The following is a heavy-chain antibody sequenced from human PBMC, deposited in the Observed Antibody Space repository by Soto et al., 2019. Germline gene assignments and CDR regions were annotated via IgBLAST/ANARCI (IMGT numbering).Heavy chain of an antibody. CDR2: IFKAEGT. J-gene: IGHJ4*02. D-gene: IGHD2-2*01. V-gene: IGHV4-30-4*01. CDR3: ARGTPLDF. CDR1: GGCISSSDYF. Sequence: TRSLAWIVSGGCISSSDYFLSWIRQPPGKGLEWIGYIFKAEGTSYNPSLKSRLTISADTSKNQFSLKLISVTAADTAVYFCARGTPLDFWGQGTLVTGSS.